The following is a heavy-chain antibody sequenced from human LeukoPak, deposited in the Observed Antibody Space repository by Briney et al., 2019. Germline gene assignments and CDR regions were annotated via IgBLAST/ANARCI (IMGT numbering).Heavy chain of an antibody. J-gene: IGHJ4*02. CDR2: IYYSGST. Sequence: SETLSLTCTVSGGSISSYYWSWIRQPPGKGLEWIWYIYYSGSTNYNPSLKSRVTISVDTSKNQFSLKLSSVTAADTAVYYCARVDYYDSSGYYIWGQGTLVTVSS. CDR3: ARVDYYDSSGYYI. CDR1: GGSISSYY. D-gene: IGHD3-22*01. V-gene: IGHV4-59*01.